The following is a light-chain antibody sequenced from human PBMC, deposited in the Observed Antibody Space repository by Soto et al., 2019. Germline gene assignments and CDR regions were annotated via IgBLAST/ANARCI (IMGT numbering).Light chain of an antibody. CDR3: QINVGAPRT. CDR1: QDIGIY. CDR2: TTS. V-gene: IGKV1-27*01. Sequence: DIPMTQSPSSLSASVGDRVTITCRASQDIGIYLAWYQQQSGRVPKLLIYTTSTLHSGVPSRFSGSGSGTEFTLTISSLQPEDVATYFCQINVGAPRTFGQGTKVEIK. J-gene: IGKJ1*01.